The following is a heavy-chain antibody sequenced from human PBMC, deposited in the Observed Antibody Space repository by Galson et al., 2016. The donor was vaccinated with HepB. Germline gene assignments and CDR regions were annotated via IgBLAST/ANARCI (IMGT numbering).Heavy chain of an antibody. D-gene: IGHD2-8*01. CDR3: ARTWDDNNGHNAFDL. J-gene: IGHJ3*01. V-gene: IGHV1-69*13. Sequence: SVKVSCKASGGTFSSYVINWVRLAPGQGLEWMGGIIPIFGTAKFAEKFQGRVTILADESTSTSYMELSSLRSDDTAVYYCARTWDDNNGHNAFDLWGQGTMVTVSS. CDR1: GGTFSSYV. CDR2: IIPIFGTA.